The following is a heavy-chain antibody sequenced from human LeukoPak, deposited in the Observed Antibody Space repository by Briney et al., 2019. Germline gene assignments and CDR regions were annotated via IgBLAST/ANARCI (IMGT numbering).Heavy chain of an antibody. CDR1: GDSISNSIW. J-gene: IGHJ4*02. Sequence: PSETLSLTCTVSGDSISNSIWWSWLRQPPGKGLEWIGEVDHTGNTNYRPPLDSRVTLSIDTSKNHFSLTLTSVTAADTAVYYCARNVRFFDSWGQGTRVTVSS. CDR3: ARNVRFFDS. CDR2: VDHTGNT. D-gene: IGHD1-1*01. V-gene: IGHV4-4*02.